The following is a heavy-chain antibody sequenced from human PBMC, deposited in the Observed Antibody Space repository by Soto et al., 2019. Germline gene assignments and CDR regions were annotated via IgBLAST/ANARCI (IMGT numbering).Heavy chain of an antibody. J-gene: IGHJ4*02. D-gene: IGHD4-17*01. CDR3: AKNTVTTRGPFDY. CDR1: GFTFSSFA. Sequence: GGSLRLSCAASGFTFSSFAMSWVRQAPGKGLEWVSSVSTTGANTYYADSVKGRFTISRDNSKNTLYLQMNSLRAEDTAVFYCAKNTVTTRGPFDYWGQGTLVTVSS. V-gene: IGHV3-23*01. CDR2: VSTTGANT.